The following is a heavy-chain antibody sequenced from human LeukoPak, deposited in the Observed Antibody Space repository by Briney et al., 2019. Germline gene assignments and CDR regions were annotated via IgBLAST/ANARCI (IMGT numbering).Heavy chain of an antibody. V-gene: IGHV4-59*01. CDR2: IYYSGNT. Sequence: PSETLSLTCTVSGGSINSYYWSWIRQPPGKGLEWIGYIYYSGNTNYNPSLKSRVSISIDTSKNQLSLQLSSVTAADTAVYYCERDRDSSGLRDFDLWGRGTLVTVSA. D-gene: IGHD3-22*01. CDR1: GGSINSYY. J-gene: IGHJ2*01. CDR3: ERDRDSSGLRDFDL.